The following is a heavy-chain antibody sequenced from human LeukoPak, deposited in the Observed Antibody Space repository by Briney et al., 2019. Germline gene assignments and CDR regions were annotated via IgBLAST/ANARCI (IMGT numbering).Heavy chain of an antibody. Sequence: PSETLSLTCTLAGGSTSNYYWSWVRQPPGKALEWIGYIYYTGSTSYNPSLTSRVTISVDTSKNQFSLKLSSVTAADTAIYYCAREKRYSYGFVIFDYWGQGSLVTVSS. CDR1: GGSTSNYY. CDR3: AREKRYSYGFVIFDY. J-gene: IGHJ4*02. V-gene: IGHV4-59*01. CDR2: IYYTGST. D-gene: IGHD5-18*01.